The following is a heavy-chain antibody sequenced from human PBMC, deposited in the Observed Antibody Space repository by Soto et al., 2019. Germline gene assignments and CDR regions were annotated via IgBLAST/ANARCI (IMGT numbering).Heavy chain of an antibody. D-gene: IGHD6-25*01. J-gene: IGHJ6*02. Sequence: QVQLVESGGGVVQPGRSLRLSCAASGFTFSNYGMHWVRQAPGKGLEWVAIISYDGSNKYYADSVKGRLTISRDKSKNTLYLQMNSLRAADTAVYYCAKDRLANPPYYYYYYGLDVWGQGTTVTVSS. CDR3: AKDRLANPPYYYYYYGLDV. V-gene: IGHV3-30*18. CDR1: GFTFSNYG. CDR2: ISYDGSNK.